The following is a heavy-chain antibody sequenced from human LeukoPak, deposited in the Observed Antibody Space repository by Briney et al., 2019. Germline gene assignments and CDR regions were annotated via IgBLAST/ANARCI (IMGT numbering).Heavy chain of an antibody. CDR3: ARYVVYGSGKFYFDY. CDR1: GGSITSSNYY. D-gene: IGHD3-10*01. Sequence: SETLSLTCTVSGGSITSSNYYWSWIRQPPGKELEWIASINYGGTTYYNPSLKSRVTISVDTSKNQFSLRLSSVTAADTAVYLCARYVVYGSGKFYFDYWGQGSLVTVSS. J-gene: IGHJ4*02. V-gene: IGHV4-39*01. CDR2: INYGGTT.